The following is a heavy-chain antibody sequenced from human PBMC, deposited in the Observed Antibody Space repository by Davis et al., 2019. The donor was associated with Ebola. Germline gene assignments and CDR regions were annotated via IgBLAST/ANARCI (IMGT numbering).Heavy chain of an antibody. CDR2: IHPDGTRQ. J-gene: IGHJ4*01. V-gene: IGHV3-7*01. D-gene: IGHD5-12*01. Sequence: PGGSLRLSCAASGFTFSSYGIHWVRQAPGKGLEWVAHIHPDGTRQSYVDSVKGRFTVSRDNAENSLFLQLNSLRAEDTALYYCARLPSGVGRALDFWGHGTLVTVSS. CDR1: GFTFSSYG. CDR3: ARLPSGVGRALDF.